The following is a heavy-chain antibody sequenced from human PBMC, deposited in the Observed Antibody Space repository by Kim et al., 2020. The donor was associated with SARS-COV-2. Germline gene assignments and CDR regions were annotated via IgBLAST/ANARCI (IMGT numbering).Heavy chain of an antibody. V-gene: IGHV4-30-2*01. J-gene: IGHJ4*02. Sequence: YFNPSLKSRVTISVERSKHRFSLKLSSVTAANTAVYYCASGEMRSSNVDYWGQGTLVTGSS. CDR3: ASGEMRSSNVDY. D-gene: IGHD7-27*01.